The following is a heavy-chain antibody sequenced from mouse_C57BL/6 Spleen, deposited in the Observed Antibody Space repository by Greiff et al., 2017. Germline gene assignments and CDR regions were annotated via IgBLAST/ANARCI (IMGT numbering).Heavy chain of an antibody. D-gene: IGHD2-10*02. CDR3: ARDREYLDY. CDR1: GFTFSDYY. Sequence: EVQRVESEGGLVQPGSSMKLSCTASGFTFSDYYMAWVRQVPEKGLEWVANINYDGSSTYYLDSLKSRFIISRDNAKNILYLQMSSLKSEDTATYYCARDREYLDYWGQGTTL. J-gene: IGHJ2*01. V-gene: IGHV5-16*01. CDR2: INYDGSST.